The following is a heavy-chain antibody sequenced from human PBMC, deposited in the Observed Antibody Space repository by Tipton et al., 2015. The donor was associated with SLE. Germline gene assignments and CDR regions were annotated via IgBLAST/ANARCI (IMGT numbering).Heavy chain of an antibody. Sequence: TLSLTCSVSGDSMTGYFWNWIRQPPGKGLEWIGYAFHTGSTNYNPSLRSRVTISVDTSKNQFSLKLNSVTAADTAVYYCARAGYSEDWSGDYNAFWSFDLWGRGARVTVSS. CDR3: ARAGYSEDWSGDYNAFWSFDL. CDR2: AFHTGST. V-gene: IGHV4-59*01. J-gene: IGHJ2*01. D-gene: IGHD3-3*01. CDR1: GDSMTGYF.